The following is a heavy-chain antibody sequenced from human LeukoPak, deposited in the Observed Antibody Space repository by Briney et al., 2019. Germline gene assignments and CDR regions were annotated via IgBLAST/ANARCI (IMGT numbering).Heavy chain of an antibody. J-gene: IGHJ5*02. CDR2: IKSKTDGGTT. CDR3: TTVDLIEAAGTDA. V-gene: IGHV3-15*01. CDR1: GFTFSDAW. Sequence: GGSLRLSCAASGFTFSDAWMSWVRQAPGKGLEWVGRIKSKTDGGTTDYAAPVKGRFTISRDDSKNTLYLQMNSLRTEDTAVYYCTTVDLIEAAGTDAWGQGTLVTVSS. D-gene: IGHD6-13*01.